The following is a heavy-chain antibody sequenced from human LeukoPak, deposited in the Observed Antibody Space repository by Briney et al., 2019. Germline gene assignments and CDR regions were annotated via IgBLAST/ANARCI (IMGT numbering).Heavy chain of an antibody. Sequence: PGGSLRLSCAASGFTFSNAWMSWVRQAPGKGLEWVSYISSSGSTIYYADSVKGRFTISRDNAKNSLYLQMNSLRAEDTAIYYCARDRDCGGGTCYRSDAFDIWGQGTMVTVSS. CDR3: ARDRDCGGGTCYRSDAFDI. D-gene: IGHD2-15*01. CDR1: GFTFSNAW. J-gene: IGHJ3*02. CDR2: ISSSGSTI. V-gene: IGHV3-11*04.